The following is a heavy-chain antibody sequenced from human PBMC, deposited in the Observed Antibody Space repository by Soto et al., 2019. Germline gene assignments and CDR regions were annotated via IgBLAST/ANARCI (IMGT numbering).Heavy chain of an antibody. CDR3: AGGANDLDY. J-gene: IGHJ4*02. D-gene: IGHD3-3*01. CDR2: ISYDGSNK. CDR1: GFTFSSSG. Sequence: QVQLVESGGGVVQPGRSLRLSCAASGFTFSSSGMHCVRQAPGKGLEWVAVISYDGSNKYYADSVKGRFTISRDNSKNTLYLQMNSLRAEDTAVYYCAGGANDLDYWGQGTLVTVSS. V-gene: IGHV3-30*03.